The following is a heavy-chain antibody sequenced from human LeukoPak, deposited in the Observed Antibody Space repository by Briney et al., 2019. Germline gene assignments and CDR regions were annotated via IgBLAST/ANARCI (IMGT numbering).Heavy chain of an antibody. D-gene: IGHD6-13*01. J-gene: IGHJ3*02. CDR2: IDYSGST. CDR3: ARHKAGARDAFDI. CDR1: GGSISRSSYY. Sequence: PSETLSLTCTVSGGSISRSSYYWGWIRQPPGTGLEWIGTIDYSGSTYYNPSLKSRVTISVDTSKNQFSLKLSSVTAADTAVYYCARHKAGARDAFDIWGQGTMVTVSS. V-gene: IGHV4-39*01.